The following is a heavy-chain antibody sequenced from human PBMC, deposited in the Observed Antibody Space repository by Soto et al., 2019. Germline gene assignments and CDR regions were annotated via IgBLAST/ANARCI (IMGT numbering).Heavy chain of an antibody. CDR2: IYHSGST. CDR3: VRHGYQWELPSPFWF. J-gene: IGHJ4*02. D-gene: IGHD3-10*01. V-gene: IGHV4-30-2*01. CDR1: GGSISSGGYS. Sequence: PSETLSLTCAVSGGSISSGGYSWSWIRQPPGKGLEWIGYIYHSGSTYYNPSLKSRVTISVDRYKNQFSLKLSSVTAADTAVYYCVRHGYQWELPSPFWFWGQGTLVTVSS.